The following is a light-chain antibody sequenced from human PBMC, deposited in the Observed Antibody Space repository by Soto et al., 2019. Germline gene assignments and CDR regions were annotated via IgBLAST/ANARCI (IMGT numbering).Light chain of an antibody. CDR1: SSDIGGYKY. Sequence: QSVLTQPASVSGSPGQSIIISCTGTSSDIGGYKYVSWYQQHPGKAPKLIIYEARNRPSGVPDRFSGSKSGNTASLTISGLQAADEADYYCSLYTSENTYVFGTGTKLTVL. V-gene: IGLV2-14*01. CDR3: SLYTSENTYV. J-gene: IGLJ1*01. CDR2: EAR.